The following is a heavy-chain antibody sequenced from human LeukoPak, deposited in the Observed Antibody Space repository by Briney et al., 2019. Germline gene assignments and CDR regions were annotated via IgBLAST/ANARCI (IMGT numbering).Heavy chain of an antibody. D-gene: IGHD3-22*01. J-gene: IGHJ1*01. V-gene: IGHV3-74*01. CDR2: INSDGSST. CDR3: ARAPSEIGGYYPEYFRH. CDR1: GFAFSSYW. Sequence: GGSLRLSCAASGFAFSSYWMHWVRQAPGKGLVWVSRINSDGSSTSYADSVKGRFTISRDNAKNTVSLQMNSLRAEDTGVYFCARAPSEIGGYYPEYFRHWGQGTLVTVSS.